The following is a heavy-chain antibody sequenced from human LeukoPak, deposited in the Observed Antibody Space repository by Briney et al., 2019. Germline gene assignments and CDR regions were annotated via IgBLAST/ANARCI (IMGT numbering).Heavy chain of an antibody. Sequence: GGSLRLSCAASEFTFSNHWMHWVRQAPGKGLVWVSHINGDGRTTTYADSVKGRFTISRDNAKNTLYLQMNSLRAEDTAVYYCARDRRDYYYYGMDVWGQGTTVTVSS. CDR3: ARDRRDYYYYGMDV. J-gene: IGHJ6*02. CDR1: EFTFSNHW. CDR2: INGDGRTT. V-gene: IGHV3-74*01.